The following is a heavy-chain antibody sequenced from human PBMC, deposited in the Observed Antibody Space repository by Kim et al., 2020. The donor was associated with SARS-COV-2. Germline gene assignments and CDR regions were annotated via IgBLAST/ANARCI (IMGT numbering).Heavy chain of an antibody. CDR3: ASESIPRIAVAGNFDY. Sequence: SETLSLSCTVSGYSISSGYYWGWIRQPPGKGLEWIGSIYHSGSTYYNPSLKSRVTISVDTSKNQFSLKLSSVTAADAAVYYCASESIPRIAVAGNFDYWGQGTLVTVSS. CDR2: IYHSGST. D-gene: IGHD6-19*01. V-gene: IGHV4-38-2*02. CDR1: GYSISSGYY. J-gene: IGHJ4*02.